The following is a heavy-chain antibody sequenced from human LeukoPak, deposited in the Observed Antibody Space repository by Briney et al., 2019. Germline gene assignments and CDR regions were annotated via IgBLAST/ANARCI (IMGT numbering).Heavy chain of an antibody. CDR2: ISAYNGNT. Sequence: ASVKVSCKASGYTFTSYGISWVRQAPGQGLERMGWISAYNGNTNYAQKLQGRVTMTTDTSTSTAYMELRSLRSDDTAVYYCARGDPRIDSVPFDSWGQGALVTVSS. CDR1: GYTFTSYG. CDR3: ARGDPRIDSVPFDS. J-gene: IGHJ4*02. V-gene: IGHV1-18*01.